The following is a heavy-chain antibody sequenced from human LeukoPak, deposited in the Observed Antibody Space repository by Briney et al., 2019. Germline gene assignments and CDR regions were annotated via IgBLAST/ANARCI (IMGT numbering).Heavy chain of an antibody. Sequence: SETLSLTCTVSGGSISSYYWSWIRQPPGKGLEWIGHIHYSGSTNHNPSLKSRVTISVDTSKNQFSLKLSSVTAADTAVYYCARTDSSGWYVFDYWGQGTLVTVS. CDR3: ARTDSSGWYVFDY. D-gene: IGHD6-19*01. CDR1: GGSISSYY. V-gene: IGHV4-59*01. CDR2: IHYSGST. J-gene: IGHJ4*02.